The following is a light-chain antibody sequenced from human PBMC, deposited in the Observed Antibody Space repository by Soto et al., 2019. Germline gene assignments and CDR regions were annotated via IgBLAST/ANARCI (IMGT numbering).Light chain of an antibody. CDR3: CSYAGWGTWV. Sequence: QSALTQPASVSGFAGHSITISCTGASSDVGSYNLVSWYQQHPGKAPKLMIYEVNKRPSGVSNRFSGSKSGNTASLTISGLQAEDEADYYCCSYAGWGTWVLGGGAKLTVL. V-gene: IGLV2-23*02. CDR1: SSDVGSYNL. J-gene: IGLJ3*02. CDR2: EVN.